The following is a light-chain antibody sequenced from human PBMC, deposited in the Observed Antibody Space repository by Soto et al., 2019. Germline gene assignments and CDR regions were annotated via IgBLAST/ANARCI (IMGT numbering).Light chain of an antibody. CDR3: QQYGSSPPT. CDR1: QSVSTNY. Sequence: EIVLTQSPGTLSLSPGESATLSCRASQSVSTNYLAWYQRKPGQAPRLLIYGASYRATDIPNRFSGSGSGTDFTLTITRLKAEDFAVYYCQQYGSSPPTFGQGTKVVIK. V-gene: IGKV3-20*01. CDR2: GAS. J-gene: IGKJ1*01.